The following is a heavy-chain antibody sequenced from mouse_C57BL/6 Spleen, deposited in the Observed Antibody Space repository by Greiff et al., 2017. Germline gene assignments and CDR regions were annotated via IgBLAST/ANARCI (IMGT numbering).Heavy chain of an antibody. J-gene: IGHJ4*01. CDR3: RSNYRRHYAMDY. Sequence: VQLQQPGAELVKPGASVKLSCKASGYTFTSYWMHWVKQRPGQGLEWIGMIHPNSGSTNYNEKFKSKATLTVDKSSSTAYMQLSSLTSEDSAVYYCRSNYRRHYAMDYWGQGTSDTVSS. CDR1: GYTFTSYW. D-gene: IGHD2-5*01. V-gene: IGHV1-64*01. CDR2: IHPNSGST.